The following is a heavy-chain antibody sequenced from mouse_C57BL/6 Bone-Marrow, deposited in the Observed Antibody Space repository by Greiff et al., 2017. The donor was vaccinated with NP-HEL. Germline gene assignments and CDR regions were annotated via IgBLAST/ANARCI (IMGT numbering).Heavy chain of an antibody. CDR2: INPNNGGT. J-gene: IGHJ2*01. Sequence: EVQLQQSGPELVKPGALVKIPCKASGYTFTDYNMDWVKQSHGKSLEWIGDINPNNGGTIYNQKFKGKATLTVDKSSSTAYMELRSLTSEDTAVYYCARGLRRGGYWGQGTTLTVSS. CDR1: GYTFTDYN. D-gene: IGHD2-2*01. CDR3: ARGLRRGGY. V-gene: IGHV1-18*01.